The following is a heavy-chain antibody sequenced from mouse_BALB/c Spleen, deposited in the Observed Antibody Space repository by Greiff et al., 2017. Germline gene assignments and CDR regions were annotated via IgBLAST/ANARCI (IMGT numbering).Heavy chain of an antibody. CDR1: GFSLTGYG. Sequence: VHLVESGPGLVAPSQSLSITCTVSGFSLTGYGVNWVRQPPGKGLEWLGMIWGDGSTDYNSALKSRLSISKDNSKSQVFLKMNSLQTDDTARYYCATYSSYYGNYVFAYWGQGTLVTVSA. CDR3: ATYSSYYGNYVFAY. J-gene: IGHJ3*01. CDR2: IWGDGST. V-gene: IGHV2-6-7*01. D-gene: IGHD2-10*01.